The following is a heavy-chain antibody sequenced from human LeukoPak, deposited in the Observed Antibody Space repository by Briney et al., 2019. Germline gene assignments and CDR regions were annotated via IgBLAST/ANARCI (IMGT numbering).Heavy chain of an antibody. V-gene: IGHV3-23*01. Sequence: PGGSLRLSCAASGFTFGNYVMSWVRQAPGKGLEWVSGISNSGDSTYYADSVKGRVTISRDNSKNTPYLQMNSLRAEDTAVYYCANEYSKGDVWGQGTMVTVSS. J-gene: IGHJ3*01. CDR1: GFTFGNYV. CDR2: ISNSGDST. CDR3: ANEYSKGDV. D-gene: IGHD5-12*01.